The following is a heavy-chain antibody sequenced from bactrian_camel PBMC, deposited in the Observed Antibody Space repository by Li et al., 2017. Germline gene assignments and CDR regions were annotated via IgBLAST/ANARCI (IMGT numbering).Heavy chain of an antibody. V-gene: IGHV3S53*01. CDR2: IDSRGTT. CDR1: GYNNRITS. J-gene: IGHJ4*01. D-gene: IGHD2*01. Sequence: HVQLVESGGDSVQTGGSLRLSCVISGYNNRITSLGWFRQTPGKQREGVARIDSRGTTEYLDSVKGRFTISELNAENTLYLQMNNLQPEDTAMYYCAAESGVVVPAPRLPPYPFGNQGQGTQVTVS.